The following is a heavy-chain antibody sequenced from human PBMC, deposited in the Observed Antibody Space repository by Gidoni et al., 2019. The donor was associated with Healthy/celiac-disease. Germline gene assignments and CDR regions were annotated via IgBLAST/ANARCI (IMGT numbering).Heavy chain of an antibody. Sequence: QLQLQESGPGLVKPSATLSLTCTVSGGSISSSSHYWGWIRQPPGKGLEGIGSIYYSGSTYYNPSLKSRVTISVETSKNQFSRKLSSVTAADTAVYYCARHTGDGWLGYFDYWGQGTLVTVSS. CDR2: IYYSGST. D-gene: IGHD6-19*01. CDR1: GGSISSSSHY. J-gene: IGHJ4*02. V-gene: IGHV4-39*01. CDR3: ARHTGDGWLGYFDY.